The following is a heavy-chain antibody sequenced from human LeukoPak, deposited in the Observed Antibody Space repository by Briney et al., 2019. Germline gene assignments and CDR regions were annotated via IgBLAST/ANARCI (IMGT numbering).Heavy chain of an antibody. J-gene: IGHJ4*02. CDR3: AKDGTWIQLWFDY. V-gene: IGHV3-23*01. Sequence: GGSLRLSCAASGFTFSTYVMTWVRQAPGKGPEWVSGISGSGGSTYYADSVKGRFTISRDNSKNTLYLQMNSLRAEDTAVYYCAKDGTWIQLWFDYWGQGTLVTVSS. D-gene: IGHD5-18*01. CDR2: ISGSGGST. CDR1: GFTFSTYV.